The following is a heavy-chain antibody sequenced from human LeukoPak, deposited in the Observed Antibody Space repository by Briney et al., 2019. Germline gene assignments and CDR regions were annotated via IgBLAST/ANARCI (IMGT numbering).Heavy chain of an antibody. Sequence: SQTLSLTCTVSGGSISSGDYYWSWIRQPPGKGLEWIGCIYYSGSTYYNASLKSRVTISVDTSKNQFSLELSSVTAADTAVYYCAREGFGSFFYWGQGTLVTVSS. CDR1: GGSISSGDYY. D-gene: IGHD3-10*01. CDR3: AREGFGSFFY. V-gene: IGHV4-30-4*01. CDR2: IYYSGST. J-gene: IGHJ4*02.